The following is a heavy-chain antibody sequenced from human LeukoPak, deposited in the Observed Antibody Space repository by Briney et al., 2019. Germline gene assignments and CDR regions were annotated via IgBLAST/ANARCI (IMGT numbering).Heavy chain of an antibody. Sequence: SETLSLTCTVSGGYIGSYYWSWIRQPPGKGLEWIGYINYSGSTKYNPSLKSRVTISADTSKNQFSLKLSSVTAADTAVYYCVRDGYFDLWGRGTLVTVSS. V-gene: IGHV4-59*01. CDR2: INYSGST. CDR1: GGYIGSYY. CDR3: VRDGYFDL. J-gene: IGHJ2*01.